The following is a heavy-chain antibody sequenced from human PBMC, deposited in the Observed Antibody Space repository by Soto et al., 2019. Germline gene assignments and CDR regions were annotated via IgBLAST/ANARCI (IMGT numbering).Heavy chain of an antibody. J-gene: IGHJ6*02. D-gene: IGHD2-2*01. CDR3: ARGPTSTPYCSSTSCRRPYYYYGMDV. V-gene: IGHV3-30-3*01. CDR1: GFTFSSYA. CDR2: ISYDGSNK. Sequence: GGSLRLSCAASGFTFSSYAMHWVRQAPGKGLEWVAVISYDGSNKYYADSVKGRFTISRDNSKNTLYLQMNSLRAEDTAVYYCARGPTSTPYCSSTSCRRPYYYYGMDVWGQGTTVTVS.